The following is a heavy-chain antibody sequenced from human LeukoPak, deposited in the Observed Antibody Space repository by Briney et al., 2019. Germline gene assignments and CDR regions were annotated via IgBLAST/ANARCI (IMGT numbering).Heavy chain of an antibody. Sequence: PSETLSLTWTVSGDSLSGLPYSWGWVRQSPGKGLEWIAYMYYDEHTYYNPSLKSRVTISVDTSKMQFSLSLSSVTAADTAICYFVRYRSTSYRLDNWGQGTLVTVSS. CDR3: VRYRSTSYRLDN. CDR1: GDSLSGLPYS. V-gene: IGHV4-39*01. D-gene: IGHD6-19*01. CDR2: MYYDEHT. J-gene: IGHJ4*02.